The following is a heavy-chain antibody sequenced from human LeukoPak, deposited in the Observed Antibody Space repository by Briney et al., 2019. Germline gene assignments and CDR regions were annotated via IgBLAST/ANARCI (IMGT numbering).Heavy chain of an antibody. CDR3: AREGSGYHTYYFDY. CDR2: IYHSGST. J-gene: IGHJ4*02. CDR1: GASISSSNW. Sequence: PSETLSLTCVVSGASISSSNWWSWVRQPPGKGLEWIGEIYHSGSTNYHPSLKSRVTISVDTSKNQFSLKLSSVTAADTAVYYCAREGSGYHTYYFDYWGQGTLVTVSS. V-gene: IGHV4-4*02. D-gene: IGHD3-22*01.